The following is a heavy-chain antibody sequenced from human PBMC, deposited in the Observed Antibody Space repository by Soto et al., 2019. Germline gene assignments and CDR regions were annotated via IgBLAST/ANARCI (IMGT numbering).Heavy chain of an antibody. D-gene: IGHD4-17*01. CDR1: GFTFSSYA. CDR2: ISGSGGST. J-gene: IGHJ3*02. CDR3: AKDLRRSKVPHYGGNPSAFDI. Sequence: GGSLRLSCAASGFTFSSYAMSWVRQAPGKGLEWVSAISGSGGSTYYAEALKGGCSRTRDNAKKTRFLQMNSLRAEDMAVYFCAKDLRRSKVPHYGGNPSAFDIWGQGTMVTVSS. V-gene: IGHV3-23*01.